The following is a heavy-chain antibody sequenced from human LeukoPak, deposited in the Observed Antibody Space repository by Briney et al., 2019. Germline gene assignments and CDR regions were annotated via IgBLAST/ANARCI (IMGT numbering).Heavy chain of an antibody. D-gene: IGHD6-19*01. V-gene: IGHV3-21*01. CDR1: GLTFSSYS. J-gene: IGHJ4*02. CDR3: ARVSSGWYVPY. CDR2: ISSSSSYI. Sequence: GGSLRLSCAASGLTFSSYSMNWVRQAPGKGLEWVSSISSSSSYIYYADSVKGRFTISRDNAKNSLYLQMNSLRAEDAAVYYCARVSSGWYVPYWGQGTLVTVSS.